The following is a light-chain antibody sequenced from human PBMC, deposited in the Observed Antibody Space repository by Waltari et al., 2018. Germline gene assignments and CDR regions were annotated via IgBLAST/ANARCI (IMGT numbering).Light chain of an antibody. J-gene: IGKJ4*01. V-gene: IGKV3-11*01. CDR1: QSVFNY. Sequence: EIVLTQFPATFSLSLGERATPPRRASQSVFNYLAWYQQKPGQAPRLLIYDTSKRATGIPARFSGSGSGTDFTLTISNLEAEDFALYFCQQGSVLPLTFGGGTKVDIK. CDR3: QQGSVLPLT. CDR2: DTS.